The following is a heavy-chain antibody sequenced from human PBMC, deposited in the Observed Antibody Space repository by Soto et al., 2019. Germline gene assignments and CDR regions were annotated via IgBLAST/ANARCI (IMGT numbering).Heavy chain of an antibody. CDR2: INWNGGST. CDR3: ARGAPLPSHPSSAFRFLPDDY. J-gene: IGHJ4*02. CDR1: GFTFDDYG. Sequence: PGGSLRLSCAASGFTFDDYGMSWVRQAPGKGLEWVSGINWNGGSTGYADSVKGRFTISRDNAKNSLYLQMNSLRAEDTALYYCARGAPLPSHPSSAFRFLPDDYWGQGTLVTVSS. D-gene: IGHD3-3*01. V-gene: IGHV3-20*04.